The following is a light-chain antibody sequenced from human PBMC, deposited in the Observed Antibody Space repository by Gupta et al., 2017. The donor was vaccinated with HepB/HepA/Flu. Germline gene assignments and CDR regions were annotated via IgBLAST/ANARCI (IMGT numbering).Light chain of an antibody. J-gene: IGKJ4*01. Sequence: EIVMTQAPVTLFVSPVEKVTLSCRASQSVNSNLAWYQQKPGQAPRLLMYGASTRATGIPARFSGSESGTEFTLTISSLQSEDFAVYYCQQYDNCPHTFGRGTKVEIE. CDR2: GAS. V-gene: IGKV3-15*01. CDR1: QSVNSN. CDR3: QQYDNCPHT.